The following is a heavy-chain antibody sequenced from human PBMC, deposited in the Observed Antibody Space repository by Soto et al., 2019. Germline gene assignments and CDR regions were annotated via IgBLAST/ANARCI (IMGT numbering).Heavy chain of an antibody. D-gene: IGHD2-21*02. CDR1: GFTFSSYG. Sequence: QVQLVESGGGVVQPGRSLRLSCAASGFTFSSYGMHWVRQAPGKGLEWVAVIWYDGSNKYYADSVKGRFTISRDNSKNTLYLQMNSLRAEDTAVYYCARDGDPVVVTANPYYYYGMDVWGQGTTVTFSS. CDR2: IWYDGSNK. J-gene: IGHJ6*02. V-gene: IGHV3-33*01. CDR3: ARDGDPVVVTANPYYYYGMDV.